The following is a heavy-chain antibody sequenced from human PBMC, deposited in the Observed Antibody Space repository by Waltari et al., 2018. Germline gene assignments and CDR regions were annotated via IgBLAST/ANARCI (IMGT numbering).Heavy chain of an antibody. CDR3: AKGLYYYTTSGEWKAEYLQH. CDR2: INERGSST. CDR1: GFTFTSYA. V-gene: IGHV3-23*01. Sequence: EVQLSESGGGLVQPGGSRRLSCAASGFTFTSYALTGVRQTPGKGLEWVSAINERGSSTYYADSVKGRFTISRDNSKNTVYLQMNSLRAEDTALYYCAKGLYYYTTSGEWKAEYLQHWGQGTLVTVSS. J-gene: IGHJ1*01. D-gene: IGHD3-10*01.